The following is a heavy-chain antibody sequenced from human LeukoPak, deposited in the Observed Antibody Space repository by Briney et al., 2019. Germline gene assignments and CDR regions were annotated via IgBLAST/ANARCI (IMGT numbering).Heavy chain of an antibody. J-gene: IGHJ4*02. D-gene: IGHD4-17*01. V-gene: IGHV3-23*01. CDR2: ISGGGETT. CDR3: ARDYADYVGYFFFDY. Sequence: GGSLRLSCAASGFTFDNYAMNWVRRAPGKGLEWVSSISGGGETTYYADSAKGRFTISRDNSQNTLYLQMNSLRAEDTAVYYCARDYADYVGYFFFDYWGQGTLVTVSS. CDR1: GFTFDNYA.